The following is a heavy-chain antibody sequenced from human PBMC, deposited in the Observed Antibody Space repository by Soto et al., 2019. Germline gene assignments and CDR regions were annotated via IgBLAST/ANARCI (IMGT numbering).Heavy chain of an antibody. D-gene: IGHD6-19*01. CDR1: GDSVSSKTAT. V-gene: IGHV6-1*01. CDR3: ARDGSGFHWYFDL. CDR2: TYYRSKWYN. Sequence: QVQLQQSGPGLVKPSQTLSLICAISGDSVSSKTATWNWIRQSPSRGLEWLGRTYYRSKWYNDYAVSVKSRVVXTXDXPKNQLSLQLNSVTPDDAAVYFCARDGSGFHWYFDLWGRGTLVTVSS. J-gene: IGHJ2*01.